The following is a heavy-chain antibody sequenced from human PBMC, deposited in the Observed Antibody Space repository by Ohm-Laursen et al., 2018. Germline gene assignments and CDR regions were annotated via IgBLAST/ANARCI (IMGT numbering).Heavy chain of an antibody. CDR3: ARGARFLDY. D-gene: IGHD3-10*01. CDR1: GGSFSGYY. J-gene: IGHJ4*02. Sequence: SDTLSLTCAVYGGSFSGYYWSWIRQPPGKGLEWIGEINHSGSTNYNPSLKSRVTISVDTSKNQFSLKLSSVTAADTALYYCARGARFLDYWGRGALVTVSS. V-gene: IGHV4-34*01. CDR2: INHSGST.